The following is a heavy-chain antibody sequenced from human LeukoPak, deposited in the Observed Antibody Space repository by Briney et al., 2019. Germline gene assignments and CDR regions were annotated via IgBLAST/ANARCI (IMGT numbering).Heavy chain of an antibody. V-gene: IGHV4-34*01. J-gene: IGHJ6*03. CDR3: ARGVPPTIWYYYYMDA. Sequence: SETLSLTCAVYGGSFSGYYWSWIRQPPGKGLEWIGEINHSGSTNYNPSLKSRVTISVDTSKNQFSLKLSSVTAADTAVYYCARGVPPTIWYYYYMDAWGKGTTVTVSS. CDR1: GGSFSGYY. D-gene: IGHD3-3*01. CDR2: INHSGST.